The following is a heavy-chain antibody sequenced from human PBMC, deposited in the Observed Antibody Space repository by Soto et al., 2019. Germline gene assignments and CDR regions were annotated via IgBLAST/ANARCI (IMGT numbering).Heavy chain of an antibody. Sequence: SVKVSCKASGGSFSSFGISWVQQAPGQGLEWMGGIIPVFGRPNYAQRFRGRLTITADESTDTVYLELIDLRSEDTAVYYCAREGSGYNLWGQGTQVTVSS. J-gene: IGHJ1*01. V-gene: IGHV1-69*13. CDR3: AREGSGYNL. D-gene: IGHD5-12*01. CDR2: IIPVFGRP. CDR1: GGSFSSFG.